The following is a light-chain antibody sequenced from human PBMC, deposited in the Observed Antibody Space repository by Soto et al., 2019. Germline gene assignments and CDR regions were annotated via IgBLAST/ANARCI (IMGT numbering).Light chain of an antibody. CDR3: CSYTGSYSLV. CDR2: DVT. J-gene: IGLJ2*01. Sequence: QSALTQPRSVSGSPGQSVTISCTGTSSDIGAYDFVSWHQHHPGKAPKVIIYDVTKRPSGVPDRFSGSKSGNTASLTISGLQAEDEADYHCCSYTGSYSLVFGGGTQLTVL. CDR1: SSDIGAYDF. V-gene: IGLV2-11*01.